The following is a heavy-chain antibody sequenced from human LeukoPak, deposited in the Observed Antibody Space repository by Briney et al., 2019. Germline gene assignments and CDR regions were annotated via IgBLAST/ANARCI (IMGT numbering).Heavy chain of an antibody. CDR3: ARVSGGNYDY. J-gene: IGHJ4*02. CDR1: GFTVSNNY. CDR2: IYSGGST. Sequence: GGSLILSCAASGFTVSNNYMSWVRQAPGKGLEWVSVIYSGGSTYYADSVKGRSTISRDNSKNTLYLQMNSLRAEDTAVYYCARVSGGNYDYWGQGTLVTVSS. D-gene: IGHD2-15*01. V-gene: IGHV3-66*01.